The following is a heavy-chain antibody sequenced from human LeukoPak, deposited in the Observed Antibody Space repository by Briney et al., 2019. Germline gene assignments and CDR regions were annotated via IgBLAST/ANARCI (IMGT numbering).Heavy chain of an antibody. V-gene: IGHV5-51*01. D-gene: IGHD5-24*01. CDR1: GYRFTTYW. J-gene: IGHJ3*02. CDR2: IYPDDSDI. CDR3: ARRRDGYSFLIFDAFDI. Sequence: GESLKISCKGSGYRFTTYWIGWVRQMPGKGLEWMGLIYPDDSDIRYSPSFQGQVTISADKSISTAYLQWSSLKASDTAMYYCARRRDGYSFLIFDAFDIWGQGTMVTVSS.